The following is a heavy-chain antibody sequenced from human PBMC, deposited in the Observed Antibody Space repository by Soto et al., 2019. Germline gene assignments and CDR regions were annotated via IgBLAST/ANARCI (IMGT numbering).Heavy chain of an antibody. CDR3: AHGTNYYYDSSGYRVASDLDY. D-gene: IGHD3-22*01. CDR1: GFSLSTSGVG. V-gene: IGHV2-5*01. Sequence: QITLKESGPTLVKPTQTLTLTCTFSGFSLSTSGVGVGWIRQPPGKALEWLALIYWNDDKRYSPYPKSRLTITMDTSKNQVLLTITYMDPVDTDTYYCAHGTNYYYDSSGYRVASDLDYWGQGTLVAVCS. CDR2: IYWNDDK. J-gene: IGHJ4*02.